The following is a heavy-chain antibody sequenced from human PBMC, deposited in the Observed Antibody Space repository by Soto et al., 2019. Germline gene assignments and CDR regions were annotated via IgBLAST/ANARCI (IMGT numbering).Heavy chain of an antibody. CDR2: ISSSGSTI. V-gene: IGHV3-48*03. J-gene: IGHJ6*02. CDR3: ARDRIGYSSHRPQGEGGMDV. D-gene: IGHD3-22*01. CDR1: GFTFSSYE. Sequence: PGGSLRLSCAASGFTFSSYEMNWVRQAPGKGLEWVSYISSSGSTIYYADSVKGRFTISRDNAKNSLYLQMNSLRAEDTAVYYCARDRIGYSSHRPQGEGGMDVWGQGTTVTVSS.